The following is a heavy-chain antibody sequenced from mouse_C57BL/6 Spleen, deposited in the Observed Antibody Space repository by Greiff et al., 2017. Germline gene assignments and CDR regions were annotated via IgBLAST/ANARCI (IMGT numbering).Heavy chain of an antibody. CDR3: ARVGLRDFDY. J-gene: IGHJ2*01. CDR2: IYPGDGDT. V-gene: IGHV1-82*01. Sequence: VQLQQSGPELVKPGASVKISCKASGYAFSSSWMNWVKQRPGQGLEWIGRIYPGDGDTNYNGKFKGKATLTADKSSSTAYMQLSSLTSEDSAVYFCARVGLRDFDYWGQGTTLTVSS. D-gene: IGHD2-4*01. CDR1: GYAFSSSW.